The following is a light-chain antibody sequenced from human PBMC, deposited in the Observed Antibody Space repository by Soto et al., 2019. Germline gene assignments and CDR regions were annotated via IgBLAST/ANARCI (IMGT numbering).Light chain of an antibody. CDR3: QQYMNWPPLT. Sequence: EIVMTQSPATLSVSPGERVTLSCRASESISRNLAWYQQKPGQAPRLLIYGASSRDTGVPARFSGGGSGTEFTLNISSLQSEDSAVYFCQQYMNWPPLTFGPGTKVDV. CDR1: ESISRN. J-gene: IGKJ3*01. CDR2: GAS. V-gene: IGKV3-15*01.